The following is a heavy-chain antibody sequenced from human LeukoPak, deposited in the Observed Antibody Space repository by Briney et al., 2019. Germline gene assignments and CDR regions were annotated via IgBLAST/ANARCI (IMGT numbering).Heavy chain of an antibody. J-gene: IGHJ6*03. Sequence: SETLSLTCAVYGGSFSGCYWSWIRQPPGKGLERIGEINNSESTNYNPSLKSRVTISVDTSKNQFSLKLSSVTAADTAVYYCARGSSSSEETEYYYYYMDVWGKGTTVTVSS. CDR1: GGSFSGCY. D-gene: IGHD6-6*01. CDR3: ARGSSSSEETEYYYYYMDV. CDR2: INNSEST. V-gene: IGHV4-34*01.